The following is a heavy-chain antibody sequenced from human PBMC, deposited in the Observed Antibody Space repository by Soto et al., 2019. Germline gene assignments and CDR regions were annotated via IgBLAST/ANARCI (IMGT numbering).Heavy chain of an antibody. CDR3: AREGYDILTGYYYY. J-gene: IGHJ4*02. V-gene: IGHV1-69*13. CDR1: GGTFSSYA. D-gene: IGHD3-9*01. Sequence: SVKVPCKASGGTFSSYAISWVRQAPGQGLEWIGGIIPIFGTANYAQKFQGRVTITADESTSTAYMELSSLRSEDTAVYYCAREGYDILTGYYYYLGQGTLVTVSS. CDR2: IIPIFGTA.